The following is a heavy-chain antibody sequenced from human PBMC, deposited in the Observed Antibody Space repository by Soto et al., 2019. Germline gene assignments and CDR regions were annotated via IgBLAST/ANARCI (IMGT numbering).Heavy chain of an antibody. CDR3: ARLMQPGIVVVPAAIRRSYYYYGMDV. CDR1: GYSFTSYW. Sequence: PGESLKISCKGSGYSFTSYWIGWVRQMPGKGLEWMGIIYPGDSDTRYSPSFQGQVTISADKSISTAYLQWSSLKASDTAMYYCARLMQPGIVVVPAAIRRSYYYYGMDVWGQGTTVTVSS. V-gene: IGHV5-51*01. CDR2: IYPGDSDT. J-gene: IGHJ6*02. D-gene: IGHD2-2*02.